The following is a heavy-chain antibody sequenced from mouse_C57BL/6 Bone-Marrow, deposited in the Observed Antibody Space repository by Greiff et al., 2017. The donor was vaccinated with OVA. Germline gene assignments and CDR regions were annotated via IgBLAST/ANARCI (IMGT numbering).Heavy chain of an antibody. CDR2: IYPRSGNT. Sequence: QVQLQQSGAELARPGASVKLSCKASGYTFTSYGISWVKQRTGQGLEWIGEIYPRSGNTYYNEKFKGKATLTADTSSSTAYMELRSLTSEDSAVYFCARSGVLRAWFAYWGQGTLVTVSA. J-gene: IGHJ3*01. CDR3: ARSGVLRAWFAY. V-gene: IGHV1-81*01. CDR1: GYTFTSYG. D-gene: IGHD1-1*01.